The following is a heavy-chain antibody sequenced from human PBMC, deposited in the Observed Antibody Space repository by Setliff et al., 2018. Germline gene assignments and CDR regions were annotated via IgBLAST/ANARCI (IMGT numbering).Heavy chain of an antibody. CDR1: GYSISSGYY. D-gene: IGHD6-13*01. V-gene: IGHV4-38-2*01. J-gene: IGHJ4*02. CDR2: IYHSGST. CDR3: ARGDIAAPRYKLRFSAFDY. Sequence: PSETLSLTCAVSGYSISSGYYWGWIRQPPGKGLEWIGSIYHSGSTYYNPSLKSRVTISVDTSKNQFSLKLSSVTAADTAVYYCARGDIAAPRYKLRFSAFDYWGQGTLVTVSS.